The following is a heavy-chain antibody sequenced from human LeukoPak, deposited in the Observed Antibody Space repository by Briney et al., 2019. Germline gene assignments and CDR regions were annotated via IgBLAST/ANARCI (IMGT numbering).Heavy chain of an antibody. CDR2: ISWNSGSI. V-gene: IGHV3-9*01. J-gene: IGHJ4*02. CDR3: AKDGAGYYDSSGYSDY. Sequence: GRSLRLSCAASGFTFDDYAMHWVRQAPGKGLEWVSGISWNSGSIGYADSVKGRFTISRDNAKNSLYLQMNSLRAEDTALCYCAKDGAGYYDSSGYSDYWGQGTLVTVSS. D-gene: IGHD3-22*01. CDR1: GFTFDDYA.